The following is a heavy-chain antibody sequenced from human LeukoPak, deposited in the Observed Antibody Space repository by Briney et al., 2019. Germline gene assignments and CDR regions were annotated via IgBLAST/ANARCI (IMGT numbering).Heavy chain of an antibody. J-gene: IGHJ4*02. CDR3: ARDIDNGDYVVY. Sequence: GGSLRLSCAASGFTFSSYSMNWVRQAPGMGLEWVSSIGSSGDITYYADSVKGRFTISRDNSKNTLYLQMNSLRAEDTAVYYCARDIDNGDYVVYWGQGTLVTVSS. CDR2: IGSSGDIT. CDR1: GFTFSSYS. D-gene: IGHD4-17*01. V-gene: IGHV3-23*01.